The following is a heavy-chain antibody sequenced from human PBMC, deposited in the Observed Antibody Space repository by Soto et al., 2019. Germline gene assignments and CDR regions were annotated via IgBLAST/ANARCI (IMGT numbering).Heavy chain of an antibody. CDR2: VYWDDDN. CDR1: GFSVTTHGVG. Sequence: QITLKESGPTLVQPTQTLTLTCSLSGFSVTTHGVGVGWIRQPPGKALEWLAVVYWDDDNRYRPSLKSRVTFTRDISKDQVVFTMANMDPADTATYYCAHKVTADLNARVFDYWAQGTPVTVSS. J-gene: IGHJ4*02. V-gene: IGHV2-5*02. CDR3: AHKVTADLNARVFDY.